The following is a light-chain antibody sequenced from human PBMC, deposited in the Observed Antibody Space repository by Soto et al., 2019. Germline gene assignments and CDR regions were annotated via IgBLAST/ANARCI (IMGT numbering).Light chain of an antibody. CDR1: ESLSTY. CDR3: QSYNDWPFT. CDR2: GAS. J-gene: IGKJ2*01. Sequence: EIVMTQSPATLSVSPGERVTLSCRASESLSTYLAWYQQKPGQAPRPLIYGASTKATGIPARFSGSGSATDFTLTISSLQSEYFSVYYCQSYNDWPFTFGQGPKLEI. V-gene: IGKV3-15*01.